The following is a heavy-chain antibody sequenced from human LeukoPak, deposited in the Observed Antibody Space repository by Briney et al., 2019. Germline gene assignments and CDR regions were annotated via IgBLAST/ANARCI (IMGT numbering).Heavy chain of an antibody. CDR3: ARVARRVTLNWFDP. D-gene: IGHD2-21*02. CDR1: GGSISSSSYY. Sequence: SETLSLTCTVSGGSISSSSYYWGWIRQPPGKGLEWIGSIYYSGSTYYNPSLKSRVTISVDTSKNQFSLKLSSVTAADTAVYYCARVARRVTLNWFDPWGQGTLVTVSS. CDR2: IYYSGST. V-gene: IGHV4-39*07. J-gene: IGHJ5*02.